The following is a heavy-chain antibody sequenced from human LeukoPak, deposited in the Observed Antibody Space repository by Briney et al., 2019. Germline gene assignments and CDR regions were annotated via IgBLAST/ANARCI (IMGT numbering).Heavy chain of an antibody. D-gene: IGHD4/OR15-4a*01. CDR3: ATTFDYGDFY. CDR2: INPNSGGT. Sequence: ASVKVSCKASGYTFTGYYIHWARQAPGQGLEWMGRINPNSGGTNFAQRFQGRVTITRDTSITTSYMELTSLRSDDTAVYYCATTFDYGDFYWGQGTLVTVSS. V-gene: IGHV1-2*06. J-gene: IGHJ4*02. CDR1: GYTFTGYY.